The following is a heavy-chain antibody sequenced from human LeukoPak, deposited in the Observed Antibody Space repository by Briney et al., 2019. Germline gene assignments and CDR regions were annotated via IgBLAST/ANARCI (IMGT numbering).Heavy chain of an antibody. D-gene: IGHD2-2*01. Sequence: SETLSLTCAVYGGSFSGYYWSWIRQPPGKGLEWIGEINHSGSTNYNPSLKSRVTISVDTSKNQFSLKLSSVTAADTAVYYCARIVGSTSFHGWFDLWGQGTLVTVSS. CDR1: GGSFSGYY. V-gene: IGHV4-34*01. CDR3: ARIVGSTSFHGWFDL. J-gene: IGHJ5*02. CDR2: INHSGST.